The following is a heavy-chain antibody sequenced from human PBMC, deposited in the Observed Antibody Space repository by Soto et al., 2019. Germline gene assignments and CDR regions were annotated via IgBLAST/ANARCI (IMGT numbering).Heavy chain of an antibody. J-gene: IGHJ4*02. V-gene: IGHV3-53*01. Sequence: EVHLVESGGDLVQPGGSLRLSCAASGFTVRTNYMNWVRQAPGKGLQWVSVIHSDGTAYYADSVEGRFTISRDVSKNTLYLQMNSLRAEDTAIYYCARDPFGTDTGGSADVDHWGQGTLVTVSS. CDR1: GFTVRTNY. D-gene: IGHD2-15*01. CDR2: IHSDGTA. CDR3: ARDPFGTDTGGSADVDH.